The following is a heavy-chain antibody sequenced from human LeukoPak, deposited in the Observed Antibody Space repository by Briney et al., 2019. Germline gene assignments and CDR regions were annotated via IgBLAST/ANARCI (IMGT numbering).Heavy chain of an antibody. CDR3: ARIYCSSTSCYYFDY. D-gene: IGHD2-2*01. J-gene: IGHJ4*02. V-gene: IGHV1-2*02. CDR2: INTNRGGT. Sequence: ASVKVSCKASGFTFTDYYMHWVRQAPGQGLEWMGWINTNRGGTNYAQQFQGRVTMTRDTSISTAYMELSRLRSDDTAVYYCARIYCSSTSCYYFDYWGQGTLVTVPS. CDR1: GFTFTDYY.